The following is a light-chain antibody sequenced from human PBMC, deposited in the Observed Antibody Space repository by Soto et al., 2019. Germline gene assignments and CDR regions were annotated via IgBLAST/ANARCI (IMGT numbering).Light chain of an antibody. V-gene: IGLV6-57*03. CDR1: SGSIASNY. CDR2: EDN. Sequence: NFMLTQPHSVSESPGKTVTISCTRSSGSIASNYVQWYQQRPGSAPTTVIYEDNQRPSGVPDRFSGSIDSSSNSASLTISGLKTEDEADYYCQSYDSSNTGDVFGTGTKLTVL. CDR3: QSYDSSNTGDV. J-gene: IGLJ1*01.